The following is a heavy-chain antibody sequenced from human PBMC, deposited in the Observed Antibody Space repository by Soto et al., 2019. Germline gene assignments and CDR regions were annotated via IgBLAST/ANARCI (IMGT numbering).Heavy chain of an antibody. CDR1: GYAYTSNG. CDR3: ARDGRYDFWSGYDDY. Sequence: ASVKVSCKDSGYAYTSNGISWVRQAPGQGLEWMGWISAYNGNTNYAQELQGRVTMTTDTSTSTAYMELRSLRSDDTAVYYCARDGRYDFWSGYDDYWGQGTLVTVSS. V-gene: IGHV1-18*01. CDR2: ISAYNGNT. J-gene: IGHJ4*02. D-gene: IGHD3-3*01.